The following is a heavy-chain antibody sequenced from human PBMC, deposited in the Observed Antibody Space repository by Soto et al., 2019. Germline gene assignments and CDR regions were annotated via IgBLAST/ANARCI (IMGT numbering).Heavy chain of an antibody. D-gene: IGHD2-21*01. CDR3: ARVGADCGGDCFDY. Sequence: SVKVSCKASGGTFSSYTISWVRQAPGQGLEWMGRIIPILGIANYAQKFQGRVTMTRDTSTSTVYMELSSLRSEDTAVYYCARVGADCGGDCFDYWGQGTLVTVSS. CDR1: GGTFSSYT. J-gene: IGHJ4*02. V-gene: IGHV1-69*02. CDR2: IIPILGIA.